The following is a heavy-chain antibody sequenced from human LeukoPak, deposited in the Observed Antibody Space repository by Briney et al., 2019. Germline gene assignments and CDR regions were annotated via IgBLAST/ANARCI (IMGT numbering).Heavy chain of an antibody. D-gene: IGHD3-16*01. CDR1: RFIFSNYA. J-gene: IGHJ4*02. CDR2: MSYDGSNK. V-gene: IGHV3-30*01. Sequence: GRSLRLSYAASRFIFSNYAMHWVRQAPGKGLEWVAVMSYDGSNKYYADSVKGRFTISRDNSKNTVDLQMNGLGTEDTAVYYCARDPNKYSYGPRLDLWGQGTLVTVSS. CDR3: ARDPNKYSYGPRLDL.